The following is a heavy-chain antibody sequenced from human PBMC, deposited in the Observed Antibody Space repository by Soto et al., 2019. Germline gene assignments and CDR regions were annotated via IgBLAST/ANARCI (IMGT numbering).Heavy chain of an antibody. D-gene: IGHD4-4*01. J-gene: IGHJ6*02. V-gene: IGHV4-34*01. CDR2: ISQSGNT. Sequence: SETLSLTCSIYSWSFSGYYWSWIRQPPGKGLEWIGEISQSGNTNYSPSLKSRVSISIDTSKNQFSLNLSSVTAADTAVYYCARDRDYRLYYYYGMDVWGQGTTVTVSS. CDR3: ARDRDYRLYYYYGMDV. CDR1: SWSFSGYY.